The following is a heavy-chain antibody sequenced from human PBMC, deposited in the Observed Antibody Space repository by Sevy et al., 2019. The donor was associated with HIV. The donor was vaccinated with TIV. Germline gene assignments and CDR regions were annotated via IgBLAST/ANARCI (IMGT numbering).Heavy chain of an antibody. CDR3: ARDPFYGSGSYPNYYYYYGMDV. Sequence: ASVKVSCKASGYTFTSYGISWVRQAPGQGLEWMGWISAYNGNTNYAQKLQGRVTMTTDTSTSTAYMELRSLRSDDTAGYYGARDPFYGSGSYPNYYYYYGMDVWGQGTTVTVSS. J-gene: IGHJ6*02. CDR1: GYTFTSYG. CDR2: ISAYNGNT. D-gene: IGHD3-10*01. V-gene: IGHV1-18*01.